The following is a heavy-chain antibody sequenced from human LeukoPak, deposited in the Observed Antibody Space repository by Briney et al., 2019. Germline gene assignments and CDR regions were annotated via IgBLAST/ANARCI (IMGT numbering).Heavy chain of an antibody. J-gene: IGHJ4*02. CDR3: ARGYCSGDCFTLFDY. V-gene: IGHV1-2*02. Sequence: ASVTVSCKAPGYMFTGYYMHWVRQAPGQGREWMGWINPNSGGTNYAQKFQGRVTMTRDTSISTAYMELSSLRSDDTAVYYCARGYCSGDCFTLFDYWGQGTLVTVSS. D-gene: IGHD2-21*02. CDR1: GYMFTGYY. CDR2: INPNSGGT.